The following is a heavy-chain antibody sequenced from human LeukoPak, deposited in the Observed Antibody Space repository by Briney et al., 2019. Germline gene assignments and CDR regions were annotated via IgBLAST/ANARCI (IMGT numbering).Heavy chain of an antibody. CDR1: GGSISSSSYY. CDR2: IYYSGST. J-gene: IGHJ6*02. D-gene: IGHD3-3*01. CDR3: AKEGNYDSWSGPQYYYYGMDV. Sequence: PSETLSLTCTVSGGSISSSSYYWGWIRQPPGKGLEWIGSIYYSGSTYYNPSLKSRVTISVDTSKNQFSLKLSSVTAADTAVYYCAKEGNYDSWSGPQYYYYGMDVWGQGTTVTVSS. V-gene: IGHV4-39*02.